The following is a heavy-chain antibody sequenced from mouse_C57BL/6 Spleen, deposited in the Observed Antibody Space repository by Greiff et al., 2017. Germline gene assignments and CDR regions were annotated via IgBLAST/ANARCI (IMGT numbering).Heavy chain of an antibody. CDR2: ISSGSSTI. Sequence: EVNVVESGGGLVKPGGSLKLSCAASGFTFSDYGMHWVRQAPEKGLEWVAYISSGSSTIYYADTVKGRFTISRDNAKNTLFLQMTSLRSEDTAKYYCARSYYGSSYNWYFDVWGTGTTVTVSS. CDR1: GFTFSDYG. J-gene: IGHJ1*03. V-gene: IGHV5-17*01. CDR3: ARSYYGSSYNWYFDV. D-gene: IGHD1-1*01.